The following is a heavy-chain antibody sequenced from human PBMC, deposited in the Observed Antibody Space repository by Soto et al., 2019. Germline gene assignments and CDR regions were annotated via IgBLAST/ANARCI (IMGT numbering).Heavy chain of an antibody. CDR1: GFTFSDYY. Sequence: QVQLVESGGGLVKPGGSLRLSCAASGFTFSDYYMSWIRQAPGKGLEWVSYINGSSSYTNYADSVKGRFTISRDNAKNSLYLQMNSLRAEDTAVYYCARTIAAAGGRRYFDLWGRGTLVTVSS. CDR3: ARTIAAAGGRRYFDL. V-gene: IGHV3-11*05. J-gene: IGHJ2*01. D-gene: IGHD6-13*01. CDR2: INGSSSYT.